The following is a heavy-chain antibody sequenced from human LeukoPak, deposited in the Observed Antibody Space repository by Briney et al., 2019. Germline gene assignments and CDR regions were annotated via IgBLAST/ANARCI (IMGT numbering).Heavy chain of an antibody. Sequence: SETLSLTCAVYGGSFSGYYWSWIRQPPGKGLEWIGEINHSGSTNYNPSLKSRVTISVDTSKNQFSLKLSSMTAADTAVYYCARRGKDYGDYAVWFDPWGQGTLVTVSS. J-gene: IGHJ5*02. CDR1: GGSFSGYY. CDR3: ARRGKDYGDYAVWFDP. V-gene: IGHV4-34*01. D-gene: IGHD4-17*01. CDR2: INHSGST.